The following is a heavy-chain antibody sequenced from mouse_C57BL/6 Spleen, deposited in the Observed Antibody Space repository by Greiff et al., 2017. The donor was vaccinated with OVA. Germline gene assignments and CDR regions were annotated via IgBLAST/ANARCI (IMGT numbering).Heavy chain of an antibody. CDR3: ARPGIYHGVDY. D-gene: IGHD1-1*01. CDR1: GYTFTSYW. J-gene: IGHJ2*01. CDR2: IDPSDSYT. Sequence: QVQLQQPGAELVKPGASVKLSCKASGYTFTSYWMQWVKQRPGQGLEWIGEIDPSDSYTNYNQKFKGKATWTVETSSSTAYMQLSSLTSEDSAVYYCARPGIYHGVDYWGQGTTLTVSS. V-gene: IGHV1-50*01.